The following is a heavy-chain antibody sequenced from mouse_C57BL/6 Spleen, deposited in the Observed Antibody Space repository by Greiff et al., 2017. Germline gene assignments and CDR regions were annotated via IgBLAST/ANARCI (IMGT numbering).Heavy chain of an antibody. CDR2: INPSNGGT. CDR3: ARCPGTSSFYYAMDY. Sequence: QVQLQQSGTELVKPGASVKLSCKASGYTFTSYWMHWVKQRPGQGLEWIGNINPSNGGTNYNEKFKSKATLTVDKSSSTAYMQLSSLTSEDSAVYYCARCPGTSSFYYAMDYWGQGTSVTVSS. V-gene: IGHV1-53*01. D-gene: IGHD1-1*01. CDR1: GYTFTSYW. J-gene: IGHJ4*01.